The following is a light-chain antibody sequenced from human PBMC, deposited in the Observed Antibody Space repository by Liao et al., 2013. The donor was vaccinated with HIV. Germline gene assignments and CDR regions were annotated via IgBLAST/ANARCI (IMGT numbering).Light chain of an antibody. CDR1: NIGIKS. J-gene: IGLJ1*01. CDR2: HGI. CDR3: QVWDRGSAHPTV. V-gene: IGLV3-21*04. Sequence: SYVLTQQPSVSVAPGQTARITCGGNNIGIKSVHWYQRRPGQAPVLVIFHGIDRPSGISDRFSGSTSENTATLTISRAEAGDEADYYCQVWDRGSAHPTVFGPGTKVTVL.